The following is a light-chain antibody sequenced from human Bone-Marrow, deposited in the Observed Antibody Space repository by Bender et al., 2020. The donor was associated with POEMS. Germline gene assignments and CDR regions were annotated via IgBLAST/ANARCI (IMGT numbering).Light chain of an antibody. CDR3: QAWHARSVV. CDR1: KLGEEY. CDR2: QDT. Sequence: SYELTQPPSVSVSPGQTATITCSGEKLGEEYACWYQQKPGQSPVVVIYQDTKRPSGIPERFSGSTSGNTASLTISGTQAMDEADYYCQAWHARSVVFGGGTKLTVL. V-gene: IGLV3-1*01. J-gene: IGLJ3*02.